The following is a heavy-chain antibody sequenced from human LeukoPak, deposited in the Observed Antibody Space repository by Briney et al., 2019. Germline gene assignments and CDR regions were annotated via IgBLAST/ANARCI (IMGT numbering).Heavy chain of an antibody. D-gene: IGHD3-10*01. CDR2: IYDRGPA. J-gene: IGHJ5*02. CDR3: ARSRQASGLFSS. Sequence: LRLSCAASGFAFSSYAMSWIRRPPGKGLEWIGCIYDRGPAHYNPSLKSRFTISVDRPKNQFFLNVTSLTAADTAVYYCARSRQASGLFSSWGQGTLVVVSS. CDR1: GFAFSSYA. V-gene: IGHV4-30-2*01.